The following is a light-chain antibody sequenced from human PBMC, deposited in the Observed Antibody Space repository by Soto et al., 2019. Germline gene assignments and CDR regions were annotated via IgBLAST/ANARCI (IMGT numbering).Light chain of an antibody. CDR3: QQYQSWPLT. CDR2: GAS. Sequence: EIGLTQAPCTLSLSPGERATLSCRASQSVSSSYLAWYQQKPGQAPRLXIYGASSRATGIPARFSGSGSETGFTLTISSLQSEDFAVYYCQQYQSWPLTFGGGT. J-gene: IGKJ4*01. CDR1: QSVSSSY. V-gene: IGKV3-20*01.